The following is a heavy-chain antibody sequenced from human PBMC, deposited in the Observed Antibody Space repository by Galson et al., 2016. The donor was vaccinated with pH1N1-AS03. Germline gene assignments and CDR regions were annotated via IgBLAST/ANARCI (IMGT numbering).Heavy chain of an antibody. V-gene: IGHV1-2*06. D-gene: IGHD3-9*01. CDR3: ARGHDILNGFSDGSSFYHHMDV. J-gene: IGHJ6*03. CDR1: GYIFTDYF. Sequence: SVKVSCKASGYIFTDYFLHWVRQAPGQGPEWMGRLNPSSGATDYAQRFQCRVTVTRDTSISTAYMELSRLRSDDTAVYYCARGHDILNGFSDGSSFYHHMDVWAKGTTVTVSS. CDR2: LNPSSGAT.